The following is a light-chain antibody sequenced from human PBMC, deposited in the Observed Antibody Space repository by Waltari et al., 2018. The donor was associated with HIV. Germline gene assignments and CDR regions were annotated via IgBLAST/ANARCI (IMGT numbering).Light chain of an antibody. CDR3: QSYDSSLSVWV. Sequence: QSVLTQPPSVSGAPGQRVTISCTGSSSNIGAGYAVHWDKQLPGTAPKLLIYGNSNRPAGVPDRFSGSKSGTSASLAITGLQAEDEADYYCQSYDSSLSVWVFGGGTKLTVL. V-gene: IGLV1-40*01. J-gene: IGLJ3*02. CDR2: GNS. CDR1: SSNIGAGYA.